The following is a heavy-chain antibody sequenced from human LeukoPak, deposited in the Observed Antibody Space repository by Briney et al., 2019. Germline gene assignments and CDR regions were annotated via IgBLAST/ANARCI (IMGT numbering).Heavy chain of an antibody. CDR3: AKDSPVATW. D-gene: IGHD1-26*01. CDR2: ISYDGSNK. J-gene: IGHJ4*02. CDR1: GFTFSDYY. Sequence: PGGSLRLSCAASGFTFSDYYMSWIRQAPGKGLEWVAFISYDGSNKYYADSVKGRFTISRDNSKNTLYLQMDSLRADDTAKYYCAKDSPVATWWGQGTLVTVSS. V-gene: IGHV3-30*18.